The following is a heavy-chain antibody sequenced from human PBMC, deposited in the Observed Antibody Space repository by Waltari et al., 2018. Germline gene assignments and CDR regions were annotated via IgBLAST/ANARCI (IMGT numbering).Heavy chain of an antibody. CDR2: IYHSGST. Sequence: QVQLQESGPGLVKPSETLSLTCAVSGYSISSGYYWGWIRQPPGKGLEWIGSIYHSGSTYYNPSLKSRVTISVDTSKNQFSLKLSSVTAADTAVYYCARQAAGTIEYYYGMDVWGQGTTVIVSS. J-gene: IGHJ6*02. V-gene: IGHV4-38-2*01. CDR3: ARQAAGTIEYYYGMDV. D-gene: IGHD6-13*01. CDR1: GYSISSGYY.